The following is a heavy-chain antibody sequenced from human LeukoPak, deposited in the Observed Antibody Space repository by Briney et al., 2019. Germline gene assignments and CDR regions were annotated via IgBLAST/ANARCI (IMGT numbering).Heavy chain of an antibody. CDR2: INHSGST. CDR1: GGSISSSSYY. V-gene: IGHV4-39*07. Sequence: KPSETLSLTCTVSGGSISSSSYYWGWIRQPPGKGLEWIGEINHSGSTNYNPSLKSRVTISVDTSKNQFSLKLSSVTAADTAVYYCARGRRVYGDYRRGYFDYWGQGTLVTVSS. CDR3: ARGRRVYGDYRRGYFDY. J-gene: IGHJ4*02. D-gene: IGHD4-17*01.